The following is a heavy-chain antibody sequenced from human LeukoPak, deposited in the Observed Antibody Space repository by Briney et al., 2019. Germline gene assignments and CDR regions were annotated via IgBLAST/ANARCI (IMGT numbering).Heavy chain of an antibody. CDR3: ARGYGSGSYYKTDAFDT. Sequence: GGSLRLSCAASGFTFSNYWMHWVRQAPGKGLVWVSRISRDGSSTDYADSVKGRFTISRDNAKNSLYLQMNSLRAEDTAVYYCARGYGSGSYYKTDAFDTWGQGTMVTVSS. CDR2: ISRDGSST. V-gene: IGHV3-74*01. CDR1: GFTFSNYW. J-gene: IGHJ3*02. D-gene: IGHD3-10*01.